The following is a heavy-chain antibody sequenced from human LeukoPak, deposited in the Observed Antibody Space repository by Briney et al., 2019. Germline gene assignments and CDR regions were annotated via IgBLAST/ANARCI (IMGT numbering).Heavy chain of an antibody. CDR3: ATYVVVTATNWFDP. CDR1: GGSISSSSYY. CDR2: IYYSGST. V-gene: IGHV4-39*01. D-gene: IGHD2-21*02. Sequence: SETLSLTRTVSGGSISSSSYYWGWIRQPPGKGLEWIGSIYYSGSTYYNPSLKSRVTISVDTSKNQFSLKLSSVTAADTAVYYCATYVVVTATNWFDPWGQGTLVTVSS. J-gene: IGHJ5*02.